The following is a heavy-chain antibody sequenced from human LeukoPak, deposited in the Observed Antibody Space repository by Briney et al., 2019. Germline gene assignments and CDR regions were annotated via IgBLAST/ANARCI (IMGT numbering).Heavy chain of an antibody. J-gene: IGHJ4*02. CDR3: ARRGFYDTSGYLFDH. CDR2: ISTSGSPI. D-gene: IGHD3-22*01. Sequence: GGSLRLSCAASGFTFSSYEMKWVRQAPGKGLEWVSYISTSGSPIYYGNSVKGRFTISRDNAKNSLYLQMNSLRAEDTALYYCARRGFYDTSGYLFDHWGQGTLVTVSS. V-gene: IGHV3-48*03. CDR1: GFTFSSYE.